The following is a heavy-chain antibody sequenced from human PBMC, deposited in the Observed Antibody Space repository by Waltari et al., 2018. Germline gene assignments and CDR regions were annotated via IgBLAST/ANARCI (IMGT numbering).Heavy chain of an antibody. J-gene: IGHJ4*02. Sequence: EVQLVESGGGLVQPGGSLRLSCAASGFSFRTYAMHWVRQAPGKGLEYVSAISDDGTITYDANSVKGRFTISRDNSKNTLYLQMGILRADDMAVYYCARVVYGSGYYYFDYWGQGTLVTVSS. CDR2: ISDDGTIT. CDR3: ARVVYGSGYYYFDY. V-gene: IGHV3-64*01. CDR1: GFSFRTYA. D-gene: IGHD5-12*01.